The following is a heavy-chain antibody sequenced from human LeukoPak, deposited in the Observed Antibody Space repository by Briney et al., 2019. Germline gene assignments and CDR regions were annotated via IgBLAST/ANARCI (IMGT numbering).Heavy chain of an antibody. CDR3: ARHQPYSSGWYPDY. CDR1: GGSISSSSYY. CDR2: IYYSGST. D-gene: IGHD6-19*01. J-gene: IGHJ4*02. V-gene: IGHV4-39*01. Sequence: SETLSLTCTVSGGSISSSSYYWGWIRQPPGKGLEWIGNIYYSGSTYCNPSLKSRVTISVDTSRNQFSLKLSSVTAADTAVYYCARHQPYSSGWYPDYWGQGTLVTVSS.